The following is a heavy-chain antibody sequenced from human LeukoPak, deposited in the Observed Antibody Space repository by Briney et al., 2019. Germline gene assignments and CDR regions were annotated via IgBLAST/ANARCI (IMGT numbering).Heavy chain of an antibody. D-gene: IGHD3-10*01. Sequence: ASVKVSCKASGYTFTSYGISWVRQAPGQGLEWMGWINPNSGGTNYAQKFQGRVTMTRDTSISTAYMELSRLRSDDTAVYYCARGVEWFGVPFDYWGQGTLVTVSS. V-gene: IGHV1-2*02. J-gene: IGHJ4*02. CDR2: INPNSGGT. CDR3: ARGVEWFGVPFDY. CDR1: GYTFTSYG.